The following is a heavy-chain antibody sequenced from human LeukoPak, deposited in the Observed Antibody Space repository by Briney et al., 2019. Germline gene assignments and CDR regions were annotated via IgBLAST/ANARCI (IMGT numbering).Heavy chain of an antibody. CDR3: ARGYSSSWYYFDN. D-gene: IGHD6-13*01. V-gene: IGHV4-59*08. Sequence: SETLSLTCTVSGGSISNYYWSWIRQPPGKGLKWIGYVHYSGSTNYSPSLKSRATISVDTSRSQFSLKLSSVTAADTAVYYCARGYSSSWYYFDNWGQGTLVTVSS. CDR1: GGSISNYY. CDR2: VHYSGST. J-gene: IGHJ4*02.